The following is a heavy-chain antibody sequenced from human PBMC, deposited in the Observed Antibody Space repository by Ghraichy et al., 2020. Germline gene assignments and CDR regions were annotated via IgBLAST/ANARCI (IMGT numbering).Heavy chain of an antibody. CDR1: GGSVSSGSYY. J-gene: IGHJ2*01. Sequence: SETLSLTCTVSGGSVSSGSYYWSWIRQSPGKGLEWIGYIYYSGSTNYNPSLKSRVTISVDTSKNQFSLKLSSVTAADTAVYYCARVAYSSGWSGSWYFDLWGRGTLVTVSS. CDR2: IYYSGST. D-gene: IGHD6-19*01. V-gene: IGHV4-61*01. CDR3: ARVAYSSGWSGSWYFDL.